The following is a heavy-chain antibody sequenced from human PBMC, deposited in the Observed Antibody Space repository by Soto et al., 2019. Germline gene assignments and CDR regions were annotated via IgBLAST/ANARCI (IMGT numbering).Heavy chain of an antibody. J-gene: IGHJ6*02. CDR1: GFTFSSYE. V-gene: IGHV3-48*03. CDR2: ISSSGSTI. Sequence: SCAASGFTFSSYEMNWVRQAPGKGLEWVSYISSSGSTIYYADSVKGRFTISRDNAKNSLYLQMNSLRAEDTAVYYCARDQKRYYYYYGTDVWGQGTTVTVS. CDR3: ARDQKRYYYYYGTDV.